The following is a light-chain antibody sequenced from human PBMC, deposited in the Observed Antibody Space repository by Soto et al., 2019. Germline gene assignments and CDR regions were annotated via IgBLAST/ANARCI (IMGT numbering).Light chain of an antibody. CDR2: GAS. CDR1: QSLSSD. Sequence: EIVMTQSPATLSVSPGERATLPCRASQSLSSDLAWYQQKVGQAPRLLIYGASTRATGIPARYSGSGSGTEFNFTISSLQSEDFAVYYCQQYNKWPRTFGQGTKVDIK. V-gene: IGKV3-15*01. CDR3: QQYNKWPRT. J-gene: IGKJ1*01.